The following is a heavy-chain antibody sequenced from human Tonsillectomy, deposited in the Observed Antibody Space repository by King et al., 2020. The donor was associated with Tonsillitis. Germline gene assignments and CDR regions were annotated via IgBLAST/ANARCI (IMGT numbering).Heavy chain of an antibody. Sequence: QLQESGPGLVKPSETLSLTCTVSGGSVSSGGYYWNWIRQPPGKGLEWIGYIYYTGSTNYNPSLKSRVTISVDTSKNKFSLKLSPVTAADTAVYYCARDAYYDTTGYYREAFDIWGQGTMVTVSS. D-gene: IGHD3-22*01. CDR3: ARDAYYDTTGYYREAFDI. J-gene: IGHJ3*02. CDR1: GGSVSSGGYY. CDR2: IYYTGST. V-gene: IGHV4-61*08.